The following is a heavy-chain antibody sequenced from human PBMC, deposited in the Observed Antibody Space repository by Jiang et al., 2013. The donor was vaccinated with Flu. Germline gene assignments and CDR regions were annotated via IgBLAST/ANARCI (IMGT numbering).Heavy chain of an antibody. CDR2: TYYRSKWYN. J-gene: IGHJ4*02. V-gene: IGHV6-1*01. CDR1: GDSVSSNSAA. CDR3: VRLESASYLDY. Sequence: QTLSLTCDISGDSVSSNSAAWNRIRQSPSRGLEWLGRTYYRSKWYNDYAISVKSRITIIPDTSKNQVSLHLNSVTPEDTAVYYCVRLESASYLDYWGKGILVTVSS. D-gene: IGHD3-3*01.